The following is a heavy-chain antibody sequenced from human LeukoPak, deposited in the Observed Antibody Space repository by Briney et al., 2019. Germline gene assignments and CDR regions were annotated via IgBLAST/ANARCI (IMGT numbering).Heavy chain of an antibody. CDR3: ATRGYAGTTAAFDI. J-gene: IGHJ3*02. Sequence: GGSLRLSCAASGFTFSSYGMHWVRQAPGKGLEWVSSISSSSSYIYYADSVKGRFTISRDNAKDSLYLQMNSLRAEDTAVYYCATRGYAGTTAAFDIWGQGTMVIVSS. CDR2: ISSSSSYI. V-gene: IGHV3-21*01. CDR1: GFTFSSYG. D-gene: IGHD1-7*01.